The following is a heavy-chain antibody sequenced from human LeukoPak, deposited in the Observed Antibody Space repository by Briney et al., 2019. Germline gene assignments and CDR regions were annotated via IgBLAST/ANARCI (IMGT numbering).Heavy chain of an antibody. CDR2: INAGNGNT. CDR3: ARDRIAVPGEGNFDY. Sequence: ASVKVSCKASGYIFTSYAMHWVRQAPGQRLEWMGWINAGNGNTKYSQKFQGRVTITRDTSASTAYMELSSLISEDTAVYYCARDRIAVPGEGNFDYWGQGSLVTVSS. CDR1: GYIFTSYA. D-gene: IGHD6-19*01. J-gene: IGHJ4*02. V-gene: IGHV1-3*01.